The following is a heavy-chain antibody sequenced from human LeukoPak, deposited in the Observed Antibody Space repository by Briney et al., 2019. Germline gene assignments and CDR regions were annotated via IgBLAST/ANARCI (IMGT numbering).Heavy chain of an antibody. J-gene: IGHJ5*02. Sequence: ASGKVSCKAAGYTFTGYYMHWERQAPEQRLEWRGGSNPKSDGTNYAQKFQVRVTSTRSTSISTANMALSRLTSDETAVYSCARMSDILTGHYPQWFDAWGQGTLVTVSS. V-gene: IGHV1-2*01. D-gene: IGHD3-9*01. CDR1: GYTFTGYY. CDR2: SNPKSDGT. CDR3: ARMSDILTGHYPQWFDA.